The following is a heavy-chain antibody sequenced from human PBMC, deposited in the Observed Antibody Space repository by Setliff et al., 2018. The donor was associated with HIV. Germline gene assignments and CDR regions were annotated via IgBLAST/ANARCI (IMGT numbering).Heavy chain of an antibody. CDR3: AREVGYFDF. Sequence: SETLSLTCTVSGGSISSYYWSWIRQPPGKGLEWIGYIYYSGSTNYNPSLKGRVTISVDTSKNQFSLKLSSVTAADTAVYYCAREVGYFDFWGRGTLVTVSS. CDR1: GGSISSYY. V-gene: IGHV4-59*01. J-gene: IGHJ2*01. D-gene: IGHD1-26*01. CDR2: IYYSGST.